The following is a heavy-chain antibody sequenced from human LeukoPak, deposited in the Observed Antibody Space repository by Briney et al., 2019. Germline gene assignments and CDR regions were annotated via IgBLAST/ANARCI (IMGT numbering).Heavy chain of an antibody. Sequence: SETLSLTRTVSGGSISSYYWSWIRQPPGKGLEWIGYIYYSGSTNYNPSLKSRVTISVDTSKNQFSLKLSSVAAADTAVYYCARGNTMVRGVISFDYWGQGTLVIVSS. D-gene: IGHD3-10*01. V-gene: IGHV4-59*01. CDR3: ARGNTMVRGVISFDY. CDR1: GGSISSYY. J-gene: IGHJ4*02. CDR2: IYYSGST.